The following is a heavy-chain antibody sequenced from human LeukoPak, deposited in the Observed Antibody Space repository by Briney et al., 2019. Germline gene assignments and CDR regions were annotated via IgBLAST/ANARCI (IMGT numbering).Heavy chain of an antibody. CDR3: VRDNAVATTIY. Sequence: PGGSLRLSCAASGFSFSDYYMSWIRQAAGKGLEWLSYISSRDSTVDYADSVKGRFTISRDNAKNSLYLQMNSLRAEDTAMYYCVRDNAVATTIYWGQGTLVTVSS. V-gene: IGHV3-11*01. D-gene: IGHD2-21*02. CDR1: GFSFSDYY. CDR2: ISSRDSTV. J-gene: IGHJ4*02.